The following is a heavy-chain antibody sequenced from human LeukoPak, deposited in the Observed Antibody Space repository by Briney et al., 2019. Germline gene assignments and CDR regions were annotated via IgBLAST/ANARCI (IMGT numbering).Heavy chain of an antibody. CDR2: VKQDGREK. D-gene: IGHD3-10*01. V-gene: IGHV3-7*01. CDR1: GFSLSSNW. Sequence: GGSLRLSCAASGFSLSSNWMSWVRQAPGKGLEWVANVKQDGREKFYVDSVKGRFTISRDNAKNSLYLQMNSLRAEDTAVYYCARGGAYGSFDYWGQGTLVTVSS. CDR3: ARGGAYGSFDY. J-gene: IGHJ4*02.